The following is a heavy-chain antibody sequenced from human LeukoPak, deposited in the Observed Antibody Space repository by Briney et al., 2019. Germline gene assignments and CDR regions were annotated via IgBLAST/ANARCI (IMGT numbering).Heavy chain of an antibody. CDR3: ARGKGIAAYNWFDP. Sequence: SETLSLTCTVSGGSISSSSYYWGWIRQPPGKGLEWIGSIYYSGSTYYNPSLKSRVTISVDTSKNQFSLKLSSVTAADTAVYYCARGKGIAAYNWFDPWGQGTLVTVSS. J-gene: IGHJ5*02. CDR1: GGSISSSSYY. D-gene: IGHD6-25*01. V-gene: IGHV4-39*07. CDR2: IYYSGST.